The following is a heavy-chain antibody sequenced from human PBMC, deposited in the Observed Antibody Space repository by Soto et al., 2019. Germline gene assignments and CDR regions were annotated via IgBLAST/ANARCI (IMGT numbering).Heavy chain of an antibody. Sequence: GGSLRLSCAASGFTFSSYAMSWVRQAPGKGLEWVSAISGSGGSTYYADSVKGRFTISRDNSKNTLYLQMNSLRAEDTVVYYCAKALVVSPFYFDYWGQGTLVTVSS. CDR1: GFTFSSYA. D-gene: IGHD2-2*01. CDR3: AKALVVSPFYFDY. CDR2: ISGSGGST. J-gene: IGHJ4*02. V-gene: IGHV3-23*01.